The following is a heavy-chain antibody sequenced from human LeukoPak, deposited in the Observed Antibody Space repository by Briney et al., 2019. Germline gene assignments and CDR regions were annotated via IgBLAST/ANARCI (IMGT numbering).Heavy chain of an antibody. CDR1: GYSINSAYY. CDR3: ARLTPGKNWFDP. V-gene: IGHV4-38-2*01. Sequence: SETLSLTCAVSGYSINSAYYWGWIRQPPGKGLEWIASMYHSGITYYNSSLKSRATISVDTSKNQFSLKLNSVTAADTSVYYCARLTPGKNWFDPWGHGTLDTVSS. J-gene: IGHJ5*02. CDR2: MYHSGIT. D-gene: IGHD3-10*01.